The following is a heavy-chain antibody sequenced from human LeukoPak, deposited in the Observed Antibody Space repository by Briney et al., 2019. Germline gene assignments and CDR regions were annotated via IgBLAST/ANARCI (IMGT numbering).Heavy chain of an antibody. V-gene: IGHV3-23*01. J-gene: IGHJ4*02. D-gene: IGHD2-15*01. CDR1: GFTFSAYA. Sequence: GGSLRLSCTASGFTFSAYAMMWVRQAPGKGLEWVSAISGSGGSTYYADSVKGRFTISRDNSKNTLYLQMNSLRAEDTAVYYCAKVGSAPAVDYWGQGTLVTVSS. CDR2: ISGSGGST. CDR3: AKVGSAPAVDY.